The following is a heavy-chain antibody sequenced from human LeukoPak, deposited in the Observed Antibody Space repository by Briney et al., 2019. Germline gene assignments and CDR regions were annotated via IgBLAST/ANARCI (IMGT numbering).Heavy chain of an antibody. CDR2: ISAYNGNT. Sequence: GASVKVSCKASGYTFTSYGISWVRQAPGQGPEWMGWISAYNGNTNYAQKLQGRVTITTDRSTSTAYMELRSVRSDDTAVYYCARARDDILTVYWRMTPFDYWGQGTLVTVSS. D-gene: IGHD3-9*01. CDR3: ARARDDILTVYWRMTPFDY. V-gene: IGHV1-18*01. CDR1: GYTFTSYG. J-gene: IGHJ4*02.